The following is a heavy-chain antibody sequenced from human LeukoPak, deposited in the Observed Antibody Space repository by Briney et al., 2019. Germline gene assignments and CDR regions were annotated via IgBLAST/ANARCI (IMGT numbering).Heavy chain of an antibody. J-gene: IGHJ6*03. CDR2: ISGSGGST. CDR3: AKRYCSSTSCYRPYYYYMDV. Sequence: GGSLRLSCAASGFTLSSYAMSWVRQAPGKGLEWVSAISGSGGSTYYADSVKGRFTISRDNSKNTLYLQMNSLRAEDTAVYYCAKRYCSSTSCYRPYYYYMDVWGKGTTVTVSS. V-gene: IGHV3-23*01. D-gene: IGHD2-2*02. CDR1: GFTLSSYA.